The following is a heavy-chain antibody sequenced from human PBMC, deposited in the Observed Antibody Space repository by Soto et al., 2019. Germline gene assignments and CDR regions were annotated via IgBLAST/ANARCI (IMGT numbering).Heavy chain of an antibody. CDR1: GFTFSSYA. D-gene: IGHD6-13*01. CDR3: ARDIAAAGTSYYYYGMDV. Sequence: GGSLRLSCAASGFTFSSYAMSWVRQAPGKGLVWVSIFIVCGASTDYADSVKGRFTLSRDNSKNTLYLQMNSLRAEDTAVYYCARDIAAAGTSYYYYGMDVWGQGTTVTVSS. V-gene: IGHV3-23*01. CDR2: FIVCGAST. J-gene: IGHJ6*02.